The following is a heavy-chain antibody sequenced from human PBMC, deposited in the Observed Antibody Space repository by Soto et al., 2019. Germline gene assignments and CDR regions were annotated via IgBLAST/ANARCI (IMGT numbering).Heavy chain of an antibody. CDR2: IYYSGST. D-gene: IGHD3-22*01. CDR3: AMYYHSSGYTQYYFDY. CDR1: GGSISSGGYY. J-gene: IGHJ4*02. Sequence: QVQLQESGPGLVKPSQTLSLTCTVSGGSISSGGYYWSWIRQHPGKGLEWIGYIYYSGSTYYNPSLKSRVTISVDTSKNQFSLKLSSVTAADTAVYYCAMYYHSSGYTQYYFDYWGQGTLVTVSS. V-gene: IGHV4-31*03.